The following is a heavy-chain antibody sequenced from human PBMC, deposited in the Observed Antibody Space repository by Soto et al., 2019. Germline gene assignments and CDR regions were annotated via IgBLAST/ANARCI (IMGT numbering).Heavy chain of an antibody. J-gene: IGHJ5*02. D-gene: IGHD3-10*01. CDR2: ISSGGTTI. CDR1: GFTFSDYY. V-gene: IGHV3-11*01. CDR3: ATKGGGNYFGFDP. Sequence: GGSLRLSCAASGFTFSDYYMSWIRQAPGKGLEWVSYISSGGTTIYYADSVKGRFTISRDDAKNSLYLQMNSLRAEDTAVYFCATKGGGNYFGFDPWGQGTLVAVSS.